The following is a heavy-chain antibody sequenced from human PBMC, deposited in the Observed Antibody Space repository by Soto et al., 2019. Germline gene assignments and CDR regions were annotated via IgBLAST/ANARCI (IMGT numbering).Heavy chain of an antibody. CDR3: ARWAYYYDSSGYS. CDR2: MNPYTGNA. CDR1: GDTFTKYD. D-gene: IGHD3-22*01. V-gene: IGHV1-8*01. J-gene: IGHJ5*02. Sequence: GASVKVSFKAPGDTFTKYDINWVRQASGQGLEWMGWMNPYTGNADYAQKFQGRVTMTRNTSISTAYMELSGLTSEDTAVYYCARWAYYYDSSGYSWGQGTPVTVSS.